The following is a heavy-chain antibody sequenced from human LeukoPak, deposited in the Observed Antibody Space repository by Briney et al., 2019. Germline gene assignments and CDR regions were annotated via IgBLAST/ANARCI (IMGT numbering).Heavy chain of an antibody. J-gene: IGHJ4*02. D-gene: IGHD3-16*01. CDR3: ARQEGANFDY. Sequence: GGPPQISCKSTGTIITSYWSGRGHQQPGKGQDCMGIIYPGASDTTSTPSFQGQLTISADKSISTAYLQWSSLKASDTAMYYCARQEGANFDYWGQGTLVTVSS. V-gene: IGHV5-51*07. CDR1: GTIITSYW. CDR2: IYPGASDT.